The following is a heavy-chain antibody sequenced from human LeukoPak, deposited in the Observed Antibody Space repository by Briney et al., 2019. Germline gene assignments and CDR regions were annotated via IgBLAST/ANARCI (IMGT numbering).Heavy chain of an antibody. CDR1: GFTFSSYA. CDR2: ISYDGSNK. J-gene: IGHJ6*02. V-gene: IGHV3-30-3*01. Sequence: GGSLRLSCAASGFTFSSYAMHWVRQAPGKGLEWVAVISYDGSNKYYADSVKGRFTISRDNSKNTLYLQMNSLRAEDTAVYYCARDLGSSSWYARPPGFYYYYGMDVWGQGTTVTVSS. D-gene: IGHD6-13*01. CDR3: ARDLGSSSWYARPPGFYYYYGMDV.